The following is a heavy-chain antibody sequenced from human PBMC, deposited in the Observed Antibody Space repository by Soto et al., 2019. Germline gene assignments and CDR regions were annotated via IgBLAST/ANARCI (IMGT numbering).Heavy chain of an antibody. V-gene: IGHV3-74*03. CDR1: GFTFSTYW. CDR3: ARVATGSHSWRES. CDR2: INSDGSIT. J-gene: IGHJ5*02. Sequence: EVQLEESGGDLVQPGGSLRLSCAASGFTFSTYWMHWVRQAPGKGLVWVSRINSDGSITTYADSVKGRFTISRDNSKNTLYLQMNSLRAEDTAVYYCARVATGSHSWRESWGQGTLVTVSS. D-gene: IGHD1-26*01.